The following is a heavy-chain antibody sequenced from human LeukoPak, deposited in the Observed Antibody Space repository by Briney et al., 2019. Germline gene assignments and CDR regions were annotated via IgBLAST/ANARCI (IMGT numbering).Heavy chain of an antibody. Sequence: GGSLRLSCEASGFTFDKYWMSWVRQAPGKGLEWVANIKEDGSEKNYVDSVKGRFTISRDNVQNSLFLQMNSLRAEDTAVYYCAREGRVRVAGTYYYYGMDVWGQGTTVTVSS. D-gene: IGHD6-19*01. CDR1: GFTFDKYW. CDR2: IKEDGSEK. J-gene: IGHJ6*02. V-gene: IGHV3-7*01. CDR3: AREGRVRVAGTYYYYGMDV.